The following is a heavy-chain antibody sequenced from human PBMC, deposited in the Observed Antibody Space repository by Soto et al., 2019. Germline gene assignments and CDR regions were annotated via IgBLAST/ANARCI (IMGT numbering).Heavy chain of an antibody. CDR1: GFIFRDFY. Sequence: LRLSCAASGFIFRDFYMSWIRQVPGKGLEWLSKISSSSSSTDYADSVKGRSTISRDNAKNSLYLQMNSLRAEDTAVYCCARVDPGHYYYGMDVWGQGTTVTVSS. D-gene: IGHD3-9*01. CDR3: ARVDPGHYYYGMDV. J-gene: IGHJ6*02. CDR2: ISSSSSST. V-gene: IGHV3-11*05.